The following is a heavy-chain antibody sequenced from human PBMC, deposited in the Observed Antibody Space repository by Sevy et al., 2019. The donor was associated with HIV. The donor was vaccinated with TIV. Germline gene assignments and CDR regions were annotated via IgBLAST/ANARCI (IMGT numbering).Heavy chain of an antibody. V-gene: IGHV3-30*04. D-gene: IGHD3-22*01. CDR3: ARGGYYDSSGYYVDY. CDR2: ISYDGCNK. J-gene: IGHJ4*02. CDR1: GFTFSSYA. Sequence: GGSLRLSCAASGFTFSSYAMHWVRQAPGKGLEWVAVISYDGCNKYYADSVKGRFTISRDNSKNTLYLQMNSLRAEDTAVYYCARGGYYDSSGYYVDYWGQGTLVTVSS.